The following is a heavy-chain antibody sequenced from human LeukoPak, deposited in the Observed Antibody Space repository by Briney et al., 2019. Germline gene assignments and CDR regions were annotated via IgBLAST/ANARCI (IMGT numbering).Heavy chain of an antibody. Sequence: SETLSLTCGVSGGSIYSHYWGWIRQPPGKGLEWIGDIYYKGNTNYNPSLKSRVTISLDTSKNHLSLTLTSVVAADAAIYYCMRRDTGWNYSDYWGQGILVTVSS. D-gene: IGHD6-19*01. CDR2: IYYKGNT. CDR3: MRRDTGWNYSDY. V-gene: IGHV4-59*08. J-gene: IGHJ4*02. CDR1: GGSIYSHY.